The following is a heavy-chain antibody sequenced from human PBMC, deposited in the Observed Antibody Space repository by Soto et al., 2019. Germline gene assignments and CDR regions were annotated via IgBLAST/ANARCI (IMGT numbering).Heavy chain of an antibody. CDR3: ARRKQWLVRFDWFDP. CDR2: INHSGST. V-gene: IGHV4-34*01. D-gene: IGHD6-19*01. Sequence: QVPLQQWGAGLLKPSETLSLTCAVYGGSFSGYYWSWIRQPPGKGLEWIGEINHSGSTNYNPSLKSRVTTSVHTSKNQFSLKLSSVTAADTAVYYCARRKQWLVRFDWFDPWGQGTLVTVSS. J-gene: IGHJ5*02. CDR1: GGSFSGYY.